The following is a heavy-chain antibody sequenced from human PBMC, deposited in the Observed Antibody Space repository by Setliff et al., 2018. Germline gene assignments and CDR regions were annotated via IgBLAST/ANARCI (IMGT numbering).Heavy chain of an antibody. CDR3: AREPHCTNGVCSDVVYGAFDI. J-gene: IGHJ3*02. CDR1: GYTFTSYD. CDR2: INPNSGGT. Sequence: ASVKVSCKASGYTFTSYDINWVRQAPGQGLEWMGRINPNSGGTNYAQKFQGRVTMTRGTSISTAYMELSRLRSDDTAVYYCAREPHCTNGVCSDVVYGAFDIWGQGTMVTV. D-gene: IGHD2-8*01. V-gene: IGHV1-2*06.